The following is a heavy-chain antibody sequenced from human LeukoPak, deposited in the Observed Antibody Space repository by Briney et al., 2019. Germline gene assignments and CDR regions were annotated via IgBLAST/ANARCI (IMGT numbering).Heavy chain of an antibody. CDR3: ARGNFDWLLFY. V-gene: IGHV4-61*08. D-gene: IGHD3-9*01. J-gene: IGHJ4*02. CDR1: GGSISSGDYY. CDR2: IYYSGST. Sequence: SQTLSLTCTVSGGSISSGDYYWSWIRQPPGKGLEWIGYIYYSGSTNYNPSLKSRVTISVDTSKNQFSLKLSSVTAADTAVYYCARGNFDWLLFYWGQGTLVTVSS.